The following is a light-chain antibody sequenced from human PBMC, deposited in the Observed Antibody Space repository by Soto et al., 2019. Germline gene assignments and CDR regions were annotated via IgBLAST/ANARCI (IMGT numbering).Light chain of an antibody. Sequence: QSALTQPPSASGSPGQSVTISGTGTKSDIGVYDFVSWYQHHPGKAPRLIIYEVVQRPSGVPDRFSGSRCGNTAALTVSGLQAADEADYFCKSYAGSNTYVFGSGTK. CDR3: KSYAGSNTYV. CDR1: KSDIGVYDF. J-gene: IGLJ1*01. CDR2: EVV. V-gene: IGLV2-8*01.